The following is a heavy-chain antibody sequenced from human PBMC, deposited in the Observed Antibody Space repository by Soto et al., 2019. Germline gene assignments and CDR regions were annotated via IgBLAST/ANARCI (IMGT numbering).Heavy chain of an antibody. CDR1: GFTFKRHW. Sequence: EVQLVESGGGLVQPGGSLRLSCAVSGFTFKRHWMSWVRQTPGKGLEWVASIKEDGSEKSYVDSVKGRFTISRDNAKNSLFLQMNSPRVEDTAVYYCVRTGRNPPDYWGQGTLVNVSS. J-gene: IGHJ4*02. CDR2: IKEDGSEK. V-gene: IGHV3-7*01. CDR3: VRTGRNPPDY. D-gene: IGHD1-1*01.